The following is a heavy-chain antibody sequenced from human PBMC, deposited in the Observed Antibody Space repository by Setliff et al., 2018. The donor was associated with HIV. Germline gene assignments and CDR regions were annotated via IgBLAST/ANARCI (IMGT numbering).Heavy chain of an antibody. CDR1: GYTLTELS. J-gene: IGHJ4*02. D-gene: IGHD6-19*01. V-gene: IGHV1-24*01. Sequence: ASVKVSCKLSGYTLTELSMHWVRQAPGEGLEWMGGVDPEDGETIYAEKFQGRVTMTEDTATDTAYMELSSLRSEDTAVYYCVIRKAGSGGSRPIDYWGQGTPVTVSS. CDR3: VIRKAGSGGSRPIDY. CDR2: VDPEDGET.